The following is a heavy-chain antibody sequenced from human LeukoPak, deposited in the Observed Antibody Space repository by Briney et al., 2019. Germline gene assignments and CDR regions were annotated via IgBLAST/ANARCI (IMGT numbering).Heavy chain of an antibody. J-gene: IGHJ4*02. Sequence: SETLSLTCTVSGGSISSYYWSWIRQPPGKGLEGIGYIYYSGSTNYNPSLKSRVTISVDTSKNQFSLKLSSVTAADTAVYYCARVIAVAGTYYFDYWGQGTLVTVSS. V-gene: IGHV4-59*01. CDR2: IYYSGST. CDR3: ARVIAVAGTYYFDY. D-gene: IGHD6-19*01. CDR1: GGSISSYY.